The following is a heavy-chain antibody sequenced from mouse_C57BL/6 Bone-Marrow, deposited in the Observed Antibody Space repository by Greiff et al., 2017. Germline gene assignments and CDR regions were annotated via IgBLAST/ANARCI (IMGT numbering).Heavy chain of an antibody. CDR3: AKRGYDAYYAMDY. D-gene: IGHD2-2*01. J-gene: IGHJ4*01. CDR2: IWGGGST. V-gene: IGHV2-9*01. CDR1: GFSFTSYG. Sequence: VQLVESGPGLVAPSQSLSISCTVSGFSFTSYGVDWVRQPPGKGLEWLGVIWGGGSTNYNSALLSRLSTSKDNSKSQVFLKMNRLQTDDTALYYCAKRGYDAYYAMDYWGQGTSVTVSS.